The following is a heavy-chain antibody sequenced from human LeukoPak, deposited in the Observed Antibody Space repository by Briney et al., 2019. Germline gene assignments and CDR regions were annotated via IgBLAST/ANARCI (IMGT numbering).Heavy chain of an antibody. V-gene: IGHV3-7*01. D-gene: IGHD2-21*02. J-gene: IGHJ6*03. CDR3: ARVPVVTAPEVYMDV. CDR2: IKQDGSKK. Sequence: PGGSLRLSCAASGFTFSSYWMSWVRQAPGKGLEWVANIKQDGSKKYYVDSVKGRFTISRDNAKNSLYLQMNSLRAEDTAVYYCARVPVVTAPEVYMDVWGKGTTVTVSS. CDR1: GFTFSSYW.